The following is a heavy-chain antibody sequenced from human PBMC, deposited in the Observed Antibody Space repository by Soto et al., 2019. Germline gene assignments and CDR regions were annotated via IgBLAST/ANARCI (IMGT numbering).Heavy chain of an antibody. J-gene: IGHJ3*02. Sequence: PGGSLRLSCAVSGFTFSDYYMTWIRQAPGKGLEWVSYISSSTSHTNYAETVKGRFTISRDNAKNSLYLQMNSLRAEDTAVYYCSRDVATYYDILTGYYSPRAFDIWGQGTMVTVSS. D-gene: IGHD3-9*01. CDR1: GFTFSDYY. CDR3: SRDVATYYDILTGYYSPRAFDI. CDR2: ISSSTSHT. V-gene: IGHV3-11*06.